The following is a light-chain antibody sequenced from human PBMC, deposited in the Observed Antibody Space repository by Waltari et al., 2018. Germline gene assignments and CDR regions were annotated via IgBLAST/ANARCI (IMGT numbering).Light chain of an antibody. CDR3: QQYNSWPPVT. V-gene: IGKV3-15*01. CDR1: QSVSSN. CDR2: GAS. J-gene: IGKJ3*01. Sequence: EIVMTQSPATLSVSPGERVTLSCRASQSVSSNLAWYQQRPGQAPRLVIFGASTRATGSPPRCSGSGSGTEFTLTISSLQSEDFAVYYCQQYNSWPPVTFGPGTKVDLK.